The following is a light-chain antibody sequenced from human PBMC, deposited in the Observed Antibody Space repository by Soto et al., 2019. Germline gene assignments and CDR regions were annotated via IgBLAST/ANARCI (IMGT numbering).Light chain of an antibody. CDR2: GAS. CDR1: QTVSITY. Sequence: ETVMTQSPATLSVSTGERATLSCRASQTVSITYLTWYQQKPGQAPRLLIFGASKRATGIPDRFSGSGSGTEFTLSIGSLQSEDFAVYYCQQYGSSPWTFGQGTKADNK. V-gene: IGKV3-20*01. CDR3: QQYGSSPWT. J-gene: IGKJ1*01.